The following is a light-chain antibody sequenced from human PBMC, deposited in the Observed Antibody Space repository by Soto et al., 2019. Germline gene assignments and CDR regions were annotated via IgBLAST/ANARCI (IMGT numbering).Light chain of an antibody. J-gene: IGKJ5*01. CDR1: QSVSTN. CDR3: QQFHNWPPIT. Sequence: EIVMTQSPATLSMSPGERATLSCRASQSVSTNLAWYQQKPGQAPRLLIYGASTRATGIPARFSGSGSGTEFTLTISSLQSEDFAVYYCQQFHNWPPITFGQGTRLDI. CDR2: GAS. V-gene: IGKV3-15*01.